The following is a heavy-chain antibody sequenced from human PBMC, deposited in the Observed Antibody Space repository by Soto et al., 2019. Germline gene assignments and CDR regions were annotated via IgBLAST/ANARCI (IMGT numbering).Heavy chain of an antibody. CDR2: LKSKSDGGTT. V-gene: IGHV3-15*07. D-gene: IGHD3-3*01. CDR1: GFTAPGFTFNKAW. CDR3: ATGQFLGWGGYYHAMDA. J-gene: IGHJ6*01. Sequence: EVLLVESGGGLVRSGGSLRLSCAASGFTAPGFTFNKAWMNWVRQAPGKGLEWVGRLKSKSDGGTTDYAVPVKGRFTISRGDSNNTLYLKMTILKTEHTAVYYCATGQFLGWGGYYHAMDAWGQGTTVTVSS.